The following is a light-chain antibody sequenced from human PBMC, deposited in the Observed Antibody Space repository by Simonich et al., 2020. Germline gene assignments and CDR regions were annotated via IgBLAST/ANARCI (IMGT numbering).Light chain of an antibody. J-gene: IGKJ1*01. Sequence: DIQMPQSPSTLSASLGDRVTITCRASQSISSWFALYQQKPVNAPKLLIYKASSLESWVPSRFSGSGSGTEFTLTSSSLQPDDFATYYCQQYNSYSTFGQGTKVEIK. V-gene: IGKV1-5*03. CDR1: QSISSW. CDR2: KAS. CDR3: QQYNSYST.